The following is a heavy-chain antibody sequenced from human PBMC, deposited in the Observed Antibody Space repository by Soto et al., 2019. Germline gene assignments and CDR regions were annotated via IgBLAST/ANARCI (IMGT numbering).Heavy chain of an antibody. D-gene: IGHD1-26*01. Sequence: PVESLKISCQGSGYSFTSYWSAWVRQIPGQGLEWMGIIYPGDSDVTYSPSFQGQVTISADKSINTAYLQWSSLKASDTAMYYCARQWGSYTYLDYWGQGTLVTVSS. CDR3: ARQWGSYTYLDY. J-gene: IGHJ4*02. CDR2: IYPGDSDV. CDR1: GYSFTSYW. V-gene: IGHV5-51*01.